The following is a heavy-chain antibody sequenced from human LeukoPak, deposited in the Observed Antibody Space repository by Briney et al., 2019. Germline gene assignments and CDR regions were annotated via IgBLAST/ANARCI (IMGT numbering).Heavy chain of an antibody. Sequence: GGSLRLSCAASGFTFSSYEMNWVRQAPGKGLEWVSYISSSGSTIYYADSVKGRFTISRDNAKNSLYLQMNSLRAEDAAVYYCASAGYCTNGVCRGDFDCWGQGTLVTVSS. CDR1: GFTFSSYE. CDR2: ISSSGSTI. D-gene: IGHD2-8*01. J-gene: IGHJ4*02. V-gene: IGHV3-48*03. CDR3: ASAGYCTNGVCRGDFDC.